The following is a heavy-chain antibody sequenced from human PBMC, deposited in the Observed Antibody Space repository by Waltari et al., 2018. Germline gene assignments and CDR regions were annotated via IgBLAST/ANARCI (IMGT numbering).Heavy chain of an antibody. CDR3: ARGRPSLKVLLWFR. CDR1: GGSISSGSYY. Sequence: QVQLQESGPGLVKPSQTLSLTCTVSGGSISSGSYYWSWIRQPAGKGLEWIGYIYTSGSTNYNPSLKSRVTIAVDTSKNQFSLKLSSVTAADTAVYYCARGRPSLKVLLWFRWGQGTLVTVSS. D-gene: IGHD3-10*01. J-gene: IGHJ4*02. CDR2: IYTSGST. V-gene: IGHV4-61*09.